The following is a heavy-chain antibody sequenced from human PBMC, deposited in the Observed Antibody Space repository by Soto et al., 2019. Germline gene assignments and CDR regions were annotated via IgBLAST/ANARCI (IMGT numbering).Heavy chain of an antibody. D-gene: IGHD5-12*01. CDR2: INAGNGNT. J-gene: IGHJ4*02. Sequence: QVQLVQSGAEVKKPGASVKVSCKASGYTFTSYAMHWVRQAPGQRREWMGWINAGNGNTKYSQKFQGRVTITRDTSASTAYMELSSLRSEDTAVYYCARGSGYDCWDYWGQGTLVTVSS. CDR3: ARGSGYDCWDY. V-gene: IGHV1-3*01. CDR1: GYTFTSYA.